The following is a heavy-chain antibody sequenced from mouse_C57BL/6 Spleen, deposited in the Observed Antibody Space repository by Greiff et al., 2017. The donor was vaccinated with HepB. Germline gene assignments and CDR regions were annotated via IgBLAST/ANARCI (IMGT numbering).Heavy chain of an antibody. D-gene: IGHD1-1*01. CDR1: GFTFSSYA. CDR3: ARDPLYYYGSSYEDYFDY. J-gene: IGHJ2*01. V-gene: IGHV5-4*01. Sequence: EVQLVESGGGLVKPGGSLKLSCAASGFTFSSYAMSWVRQTPEKRLEWVATISDGGSYTYYPDNVKGRFTISRDKAKNNLYLQMSHLKSEDTAMYYCARDPLYYYGSSYEDYFDYWCQGTTLTVSS. CDR2: ISDGGSYT.